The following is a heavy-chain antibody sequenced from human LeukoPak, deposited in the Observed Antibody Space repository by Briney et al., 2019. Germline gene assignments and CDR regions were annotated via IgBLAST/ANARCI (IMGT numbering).Heavy chain of an antibody. J-gene: IGHJ4*02. CDR3: ARLDVKYSSSWPSLDY. Sequence: PSETLSLTCTVSGGSISSSSYYWGWIRQPPGKGLEWIESIYYSGRAYYNPSLKSRVTISVDTSKNQFSLKLSSVTAADTAVYYCARLDVKYSSSWPSLDYWGQGTLVTVSS. V-gene: IGHV4-39*01. D-gene: IGHD6-13*01. CDR1: GGSISSSSYY. CDR2: IYYSGRA.